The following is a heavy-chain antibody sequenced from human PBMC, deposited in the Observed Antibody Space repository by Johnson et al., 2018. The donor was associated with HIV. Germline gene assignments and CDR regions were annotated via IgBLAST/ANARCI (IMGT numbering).Heavy chain of an antibody. Sequence: QLVESGGGVVQPGRSLRLSCAASGFTFSTYDMHWVRQATGKGLEWVSGIGSSGDTYYAGSVKGRFTISRDNSKNTLYLQMNSLRAEDTAVYYCAKCIWGSSLIDAFDIWGQGTTVTVSS. CDR1: GFTFSTYD. J-gene: IGHJ3*02. CDR3: AKCIWGSSLIDAFDI. CDR2: IGSSGDT. V-gene: IGHV3-13*01. D-gene: IGHD6-13*01.